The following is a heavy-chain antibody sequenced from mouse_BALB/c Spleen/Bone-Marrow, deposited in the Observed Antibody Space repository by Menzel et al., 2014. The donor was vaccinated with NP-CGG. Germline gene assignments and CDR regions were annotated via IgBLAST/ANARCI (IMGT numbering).Heavy chain of an antibody. D-gene: IGHD1-1*01. CDR1: GFTITDYY. J-gene: IGHJ2*01. Sequence: EVQLVESGGGLVQPGGSLRLSCATSGFTITDYYMNWVRQPPGKALEWLVFIRNKANGYTTEYSASVKGRFTISRDISQSILYLQMNTLRPEDSATYYCARDMGGLLFDSWGQGTTLTVSS. CDR3: ARDMGGLLFDS. V-gene: IGHV7-3*02. CDR2: IRNKANGYTT.